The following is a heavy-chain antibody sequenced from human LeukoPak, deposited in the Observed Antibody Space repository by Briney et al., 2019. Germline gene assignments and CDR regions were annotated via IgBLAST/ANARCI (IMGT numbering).Heavy chain of an antibody. J-gene: IGHJ5*02. D-gene: IGHD6-19*01. CDR3: ARDPGWGAFDL. CDR1: GYTFTTYT. V-gene: IGHV1-3*03. CDR2: INAGNGNT. Sequence: ASVKVSCKASGYTFTTYTIHWVRQAPGQRLEWMGWINAGNGNTKYSQEFQDRVTITRDTSASTAYMELSSLRAEDTSLYYCARDPGWGAFDLWGQGNLVTVPS.